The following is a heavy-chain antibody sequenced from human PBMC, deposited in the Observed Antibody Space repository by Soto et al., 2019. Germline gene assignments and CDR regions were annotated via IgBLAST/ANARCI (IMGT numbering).Heavy chain of an antibody. CDR3: ARNYDFWSGYISHYDYGMEV. CDR2: ISSSGSTI. Sequence: PGGSLRLSCASSVFTFSSYEMNCVRHSPGKWLEWVSYISSSGSTIYYADSVKGRFTISRDNAKNSLYLQMNSLRAEDTAVYYCARNYDFWSGYISHYDYGMEVWGQGTTVTVSS. D-gene: IGHD3-3*01. CDR1: VFTFSSYE. J-gene: IGHJ6*01. V-gene: IGHV3-48*03.